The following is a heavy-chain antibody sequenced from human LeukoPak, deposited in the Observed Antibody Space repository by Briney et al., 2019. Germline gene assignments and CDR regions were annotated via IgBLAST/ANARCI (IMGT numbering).Heavy chain of an antibody. CDR1: GLTFSTSG. D-gene: IGHD1-14*01. CDR3: ATETNGRHYDY. Sequence: GGSLRLSCTASGLTFSTSGFSWVRQAPGKGLEWVASIGPTGSDRYHADSIKGRFTVSRDNANNFLYLQMNSLRAEDTAVYYCATETNGRHYDYWGQGTLLTVSS. CDR2: IGPTGSDR. J-gene: IGHJ4*02. V-gene: IGHV3-21*06.